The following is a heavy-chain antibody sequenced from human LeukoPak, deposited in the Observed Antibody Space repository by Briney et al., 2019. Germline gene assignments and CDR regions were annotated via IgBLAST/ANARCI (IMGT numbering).Heavy chain of an antibody. CDR3: ARGGYSYGDEPYYFDY. V-gene: IGHV4-38-2*02. CDR2: IYHSGST. CDR1: GYSISSGYY. D-gene: IGHD5-18*01. Sequence: SETLSLTCTVSGYSISSGYYWGWIRQPPGKGLEWIGSIYHSGSTYYNPSLKSRVTISVDTSENQFSPKLSSVTAADTAVYYCARGGYSYGDEPYYFDYWGQGTLVTVSS. J-gene: IGHJ4*02.